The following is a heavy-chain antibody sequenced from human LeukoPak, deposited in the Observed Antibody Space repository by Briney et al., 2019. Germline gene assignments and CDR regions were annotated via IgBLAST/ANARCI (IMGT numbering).Heavy chain of an antibody. D-gene: IGHD3-16*01. V-gene: IGHV1-2*02. CDR3: ATLGGHSLAAQNGY. J-gene: IGHJ4*02. Sequence: ASVKVSCKASGYTFTVYFMHWVRQAPGQGLEWMGLMNPDNGGTHYAQKFQGRVTMTRDSSISTAYMELSRLTSGDTAVYYCATLGGHSLAAQNGYWGQGTLVTVSS. CDR2: MNPDNGGT. CDR1: GYTFTVYF.